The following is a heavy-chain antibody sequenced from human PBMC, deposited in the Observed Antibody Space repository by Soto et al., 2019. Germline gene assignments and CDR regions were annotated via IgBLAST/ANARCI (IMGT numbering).Heavy chain of an antibody. D-gene: IGHD6-19*01. J-gene: IGHJ5*02. CDR1: GFTFSSYA. CDR3: VKDQLPSVAVAGTCWFDL. CDR2: ISSNGGST. V-gene: IGHV3-64D*08. Sequence: GGSLRLSCSASGFTFSSYAMHWVRQAPGKGLEYVSAISSNGGSTYYADSVKGRFTISRDNSKNTLYLQMSSLRAEDTAVYYCVKDQLPSVAVAGTCWFDLWGQGTLVTVSS.